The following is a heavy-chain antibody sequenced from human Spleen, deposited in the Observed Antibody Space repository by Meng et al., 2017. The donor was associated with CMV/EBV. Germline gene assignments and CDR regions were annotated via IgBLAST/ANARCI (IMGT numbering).Heavy chain of an antibody. CDR3: ARSLGMVLSGGFDY. CDR2: IFLGDSDT. V-gene: IGHV5-51*01. D-gene: IGHD5-24*01. Sequence: KVSCKGSGYRITSYWIGWVRQMPGKGLEWMGVIFLGDSDTRYSPSFQGQVTISADKSIGTAYLEWSSLKASDTAMYYCARSLGMVLSGGFDYWGQGTRVTVSS. J-gene: IGHJ4*02. CDR1: GYRITSYW.